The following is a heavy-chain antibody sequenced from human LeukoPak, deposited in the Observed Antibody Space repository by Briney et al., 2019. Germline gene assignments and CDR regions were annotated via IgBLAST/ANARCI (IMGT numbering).Heavy chain of an antibody. V-gene: IGHV4-39*07. CDR2: IYYSGST. J-gene: IGHJ5*02. CDR3: ARDERRRGAARLLTDNWFDP. Sequence: SETLSLTCTVSGGSISSSSYYWGWIRQPPGKGLEWIGSIYYSGSTYYNPSLKSRVTISVDTSKNQFSLKLSSVTAADTAVYYCARDERRRGAARLLTDNWFDPWGQGTLVTVSS. D-gene: IGHD6-6*01. CDR1: GGSISSSSYY.